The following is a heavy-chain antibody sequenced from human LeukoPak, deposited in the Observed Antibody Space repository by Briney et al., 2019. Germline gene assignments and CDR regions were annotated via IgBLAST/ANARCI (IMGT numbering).Heavy chain of an antibody. CDR2: ISSSSSYI. D-gene: IGHD3-10*01. V-gene: IGHV3-21*01. CDR1: GFTFSSYS. Sequence: GGSLRLSCAASGFTFSSYSMNWVRQAPGKGLEWVSSISSSSSYIYYADSVKGRFTISRDNSKNTLYLQMNSLRTEDTAVYYCAREGKDYYGSGSYYNPLEYWGQGTLVTVSS. CDR3: AREGKDYYGSGSYYNPLEY. J-gene: IGHJ4*02.